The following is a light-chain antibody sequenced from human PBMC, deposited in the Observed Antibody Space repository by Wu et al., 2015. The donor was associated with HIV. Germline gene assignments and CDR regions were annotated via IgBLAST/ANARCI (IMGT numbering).Light chain of an antibody. CDR3: QQYGGSPPVT. J-gene: IGKJ5*01. CDR1: QRIDSRS. CDR2: AAS. V-gene: IGKV3-20*01. Sequence: EIVLSQSSGTLSLSPGERATVSCRASQRIDSRSLAWYQQRLGQAPRLLISAASNRAAGIPDRFNGSGSGTDFILTISGLEPEDSAVYFCQQYGGSPPVTFGQGHDWRLN.